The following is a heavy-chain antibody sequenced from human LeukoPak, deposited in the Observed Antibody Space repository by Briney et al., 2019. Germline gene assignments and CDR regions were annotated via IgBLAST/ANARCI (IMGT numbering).Heavy chain of an antibody. D-gene: IGHD5-24*01. CDR2: IYYSGST. J-gene: IGHJ5*02. CDR1: GGSISSYY. Sequence: PSETLSLTCTVAGGSISSYYWSWIRQPPGKGLEWIGYIYYSGSTNYNPSLKSRVTISVEPSKNQFSLKLSSVTAADTAVYYSARHGFRGDGYNWAANWFDPWGQGTLVTVSS. CDR3: ARHGFRGDGYNWAANWFDP. V-gene: IGHV4-59*08.